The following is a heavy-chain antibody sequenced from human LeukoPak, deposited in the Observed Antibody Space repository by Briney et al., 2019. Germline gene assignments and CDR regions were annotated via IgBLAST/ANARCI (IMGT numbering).Heavy chain of an antibody. CDR2: ITHSGST. CDR3: ARAPKSHLVVVPAALDS. V-gene: IGHV4-34*01. D-gene: IGHD2-2*01. Sequence: PSETLSLTCAVFGGSFSGYYWTWVRQPPGKGLEWIGEITHSGSTNYNPSLKSRVTISPDTSKNEFYLKLNSVSAADTAVYYCARAPKSHLVVVPAALDSWGQGTLVTVSS. J-gene: IGHJ4*02. CDR1: GGSFSGYY.